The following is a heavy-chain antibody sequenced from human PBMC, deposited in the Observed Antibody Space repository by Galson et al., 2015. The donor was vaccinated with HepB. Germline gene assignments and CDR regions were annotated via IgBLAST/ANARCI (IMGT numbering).Heavy chain of an antibody. Sequence: SLRLSCAASGFSFSRYSMHWVRQAPGKGLEWVAVISYDGANKYYADSVRGRFTISRDNSNNTLSLQMSSLTAEDTAVYYCTRGDCARCQFDLWGQGTMVTVSA. V-gene: IGHV3-30-3*01. D-gene: IGHD3/OR15-3a*01. CDR1: GFSFSRYS. CDR3: TRGDCARCQFDL. J-gene: IGHJ3*01. CDR2: ISYDGANK.